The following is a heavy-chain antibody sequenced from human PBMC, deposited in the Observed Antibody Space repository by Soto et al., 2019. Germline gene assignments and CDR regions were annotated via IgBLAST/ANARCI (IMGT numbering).Heavy chain of an antibody. Sequence: QVQLQESGPGLVKPSQTLSLTCTVSGGSISSGDYYWSWIRQPPGEGLEWIGYIYYSGSTYYNPSLKSRVTISVDTSKNQFSLKLSSVTAADTAVYYCARGVDGDYEDYWYFDLWGRGTLVTVSS. J-gene: IGHJ2*01. V-gene: IGHV4-30-4*01. CDR3: ARGVDGDYEDYWYFDL. CDR1: GGSISSGDYY. D-gene: IGHD4-17*01. CDR2: IYYSGST.